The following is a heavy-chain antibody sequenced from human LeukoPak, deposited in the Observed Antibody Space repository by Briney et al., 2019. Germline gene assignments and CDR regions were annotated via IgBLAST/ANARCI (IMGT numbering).Heavy chain of an antibody. J-gene: IGHJ4*02. Sequence: GSLRLSCVASGFTFSSYSMNWVRQPPGKGLEWIGSIYYSGSTYYNPSLKSRVTISVDKSKNQFSLRFSYVTAADTAIYYCARGMQASRSSFNFDHWGQGTLVTVSS. D-gene: IGHD2-2*01. CDR2: IYYSGST. CDR3: ARGMQASRSSFNFDH. V-gene: IGHV4-39*07. CDR1: GFTFSSYSMN.